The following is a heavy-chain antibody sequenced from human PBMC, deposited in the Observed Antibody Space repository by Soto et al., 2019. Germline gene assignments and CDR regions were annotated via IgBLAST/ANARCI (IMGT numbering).Heavy chain of an antibody. CDR2: IYWDDDK. Sequence: QITLKESGPTLVKPTQTLTLTCTFSGFSLSTSGVGVGWIRQPPGKALEWLALIYWDDDKRYSPSLKSRLTITKDTYKNRVVLTMTNMDPVDTATYYCAHRPSYCSGGSCYSGFDYWGQGTLVTVSS. V-gene: IGHV2-5*02. J-gene: IGHJ4*02. CDR3: AHRPSYCSGGSCYSGFDY. CDR1: GFSLSTSGVG. D-gene: IGHD2-15*01.